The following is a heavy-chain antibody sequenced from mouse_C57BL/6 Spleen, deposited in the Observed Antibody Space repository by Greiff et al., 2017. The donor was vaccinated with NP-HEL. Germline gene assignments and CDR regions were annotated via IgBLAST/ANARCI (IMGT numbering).Heavy chain of an antibody. CDR2: IWGDGGT. CDR3: ATQLGRGNYYAMDY. J-gene: IGHJ4*01. CDR1: GFSLTSYG. V-gene: IGHV2-3*01. Sequence: VKLVESGPGLVAPSQSLSITCTVSGFSLTSYGVSWVRQPPGKGLEWLGVIWGDGGTNYHSAPISRLSISKDNSKSQVFLKLNSLQTDDTATYYCATQLGRGNYYAMDYWGQGTSVTVSS. D-gene: IGHD4-1*02.